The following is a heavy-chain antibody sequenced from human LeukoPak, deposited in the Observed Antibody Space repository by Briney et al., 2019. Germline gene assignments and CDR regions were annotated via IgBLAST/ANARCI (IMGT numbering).Heavy chain of an antibody. CDR1: GYTFTSYD. CDR3: ATRRVTLYPGGMDV. V-gene: IGHV1-8*01. D-gene: IGHD1-14*01. CDR2: MNPNSGNT. Sequence: ASVKVSCKASGYTFTSYDINWVRQATGQGLEWMGWMNPNSGNTGYAQKFQGRVTMTRNTSISTAYMELSSLRSKDTAVYYCATRRVTLYPGGMDVWGQGTTVTVSS. J-gene: IGHJ6*02.